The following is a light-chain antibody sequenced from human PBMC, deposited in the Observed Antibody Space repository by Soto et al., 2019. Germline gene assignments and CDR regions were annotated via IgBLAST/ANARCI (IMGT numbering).Light chain of an antibody. CDR2: GAS. V-gene: IGKV3-15*01. CDR1: QSFSSN. CDR3: QEYNNWPRT. J-gene: IGKJ5*01. Sequence: EIGRTQSTATLSVSPGERVTLSCRSSQSFSSNLAWYQQKPGQAPRPLIYGASTRATGVPARFSGSGSGTEFTLTISILQSEDFAVYYCQEYNNWPRTFGQGTRLEIK.